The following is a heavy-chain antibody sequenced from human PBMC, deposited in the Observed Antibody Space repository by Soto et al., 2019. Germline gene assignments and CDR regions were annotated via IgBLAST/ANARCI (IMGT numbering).Heavy chain of an antibody. J-gene: IGHJ4*02. D-gene: IGHD3-3*01. Sequence: QVQLVQSGAEVKKPGASVKVSCKASGYTFTSYGISWVRQAPGQGLEWMVWISAYNGNTNYAQKLQGRVTMTTDPSTSTAYMELRSLRSDATAVYYCARGRFLEWLPKYYFDYWGQGTLVTVS. V-gene: IGHV1-18*01. CDR2: ISAYNGNT. CDR1: GYTFTSYG. CDR3: ARGRFLEWLPKYYFDY.